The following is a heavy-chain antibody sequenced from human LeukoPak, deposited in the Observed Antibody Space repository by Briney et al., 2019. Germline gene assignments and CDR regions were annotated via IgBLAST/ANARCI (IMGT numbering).Heavy chain of an antibody. CDR3: ARSRGWYGGRPSSLDY. Sequence: SETLSLICAVYGGSFSGYYWSWLRQPPGKGLEWIGEINHSGSTNYNPSLKSRVTISVDTSKNQFSLKLSSVTAADTAVYYCARSRGWYGGRPSSLDYWGQGTLVTVSS. V-gene: IGHV4-34*01. D-gene: IGHD6-19*01. CDR1: GGSFSGYY. CDR2: INHSGST. J-gene: IGHJ4*02.